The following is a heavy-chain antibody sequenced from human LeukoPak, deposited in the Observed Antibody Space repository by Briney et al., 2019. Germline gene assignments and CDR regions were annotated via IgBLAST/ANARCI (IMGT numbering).Heavy chain of an antibody. CDR3: ITPLPYSAQ. V-gene: IGHV3-15*07. CDR2: IKPKTDGETT. Sequence: GGSLRLSRAASGFTFSNAYMNWVRQAPGKGLEWVGRIKPKTDGETTEYAAPVKGRFSISRDDSKNMLYLQMNSLKTEDTAVYYRITPLPYSAQGGQGTLVTVSS. CDR1: GFTFSNAY. D-gene: IGHD2-21*01. J-gene: IGHJ4*02.